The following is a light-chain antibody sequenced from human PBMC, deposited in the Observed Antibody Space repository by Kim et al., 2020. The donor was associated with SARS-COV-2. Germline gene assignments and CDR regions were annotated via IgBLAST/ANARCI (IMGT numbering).Light chain of an antibody. J-gene: IGKJ1*01. Sequence: DIQMTQSPSSLSASVGDRVTITCRASQSISSYLNWYQQKPGKAPKLVIYAVSSLQSGVPSRFSGSGSGTDFTLTISSLQPEDFATYYCQQSYSTPPTFGQGTKVEIK. CDR3: QQSYSTPPT. CDR1: QSISSY. V-gene: IGKV1-39*01. CDR2: AVS.